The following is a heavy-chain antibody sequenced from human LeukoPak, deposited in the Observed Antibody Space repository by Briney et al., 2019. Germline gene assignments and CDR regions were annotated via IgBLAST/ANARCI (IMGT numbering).Heavy chain of an antibody. D-gene: IGHD6-19*01. Sequence: GRSPRLSCAASGFTFSSYAMHWVRQAPGKGLEWVAVISYDGSNKYYADSVKGRFTISRDNSKNTLYLQMNSLRAEDTAVYYCARDFEAVKNYFDYWGQGTLVTVSS. CDR1: GFTFSSYA. CDR3: ARDFEAVKNYFDY. CDR2: ISYDGSNK. V-gene: IGHV3-30*04. J-gene: IGHJ4*02.